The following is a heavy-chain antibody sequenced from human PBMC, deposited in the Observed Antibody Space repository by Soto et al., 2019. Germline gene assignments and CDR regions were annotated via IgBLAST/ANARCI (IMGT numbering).Heavy chain of an antibody. CDR1: GYSFTSYW. CDR2: IYPGDSDT. J-gene: IGHJ5*02. V-gene: IGHV5-51*01. Sequence: PGESLKISCKGSGYSFTSYWIGWVRQMPGKGLEWMGIIYPGDSDTRYSPSFQGQVIISADKSISTAYLQWSSLKASDTAMYYCARRLAAARGWFDPWGQGTLVTVSS. D-gene: IGHD6-13*01. CDR3: ARRLAAARGWFDP.